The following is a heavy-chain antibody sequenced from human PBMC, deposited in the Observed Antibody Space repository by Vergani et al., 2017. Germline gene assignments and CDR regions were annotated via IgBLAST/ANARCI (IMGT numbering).Heavy chain of an antibody. CDR1: GFTFGSYD. D-gene: IGHD1-1*01. CDR3: AGGPRTGKPDYFDY. J-gene: IGHJ4*02. CDR2: TSRDGDIK. Sequence: QVQLVESGGGVVQPGRSLRLSCAASGFTFGSYDMHWVRQAPGKGLEWVAVTSRDGDIKYYADSVEGRFTISRDNFRNTLYLHVNSLRAEDTAVYYCAGGPRTGKPDYFDYWGRGTLVTVSS. V-gene: IGHV3-30-3*01.